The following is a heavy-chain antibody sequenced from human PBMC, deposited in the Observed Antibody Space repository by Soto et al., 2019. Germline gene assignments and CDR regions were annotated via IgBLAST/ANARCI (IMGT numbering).Heavy chain of an antibody. V-gene: IGHV4-34*01. CDR1: GGSFSGYQ. J-gene: IGHJ6*03. CDR3: ARGLILWFGELSRRGGYYYYMDV. CDR2: INDSGNI. D-gene: IGHD3-10*01. Sequence: QVQLQQWGAGLLKPSETLSLTCAVYGGSFSGYQWTWIRQTPGKGLEWIGEINDSGNINYNPSLMSRVTIFLDTPKNQISLKLSSVTAADTAVYYCARGLILWFGELSRRGGYYYYMDVWGEGTTVIVSS.